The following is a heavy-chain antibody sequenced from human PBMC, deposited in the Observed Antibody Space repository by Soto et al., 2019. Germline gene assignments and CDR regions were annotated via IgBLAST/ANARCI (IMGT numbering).Heavy chain of an antibody. CDR1: GGSVTNSSYY. V-gene: IGHV4-39*01. CDR3: VSQRTTVPTQAYFDY. J-gene: IGHJ4*02. Sequence: SETLSLTXTVSGGSVTNSSYYWGWIRQSPGKGLERIGSVYYRGRSYSKSSVKSRVTISVDTSKNRFSLSLNSVTASDTAVYFCVSQRTTVPTQAYFDYWGPGALVTVSS. CDR2: VYYRGRS. D-gene: IGHD4-17*01.